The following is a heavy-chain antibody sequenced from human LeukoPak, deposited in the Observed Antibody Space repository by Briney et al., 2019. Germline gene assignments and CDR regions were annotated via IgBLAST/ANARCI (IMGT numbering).Heavy chain of an antibody. CDR3: ATPSLLWFGELLH. Sequence: ASVKVSCKVSGYTLTELSMHWVRQAPGKGLEWMGGLDPEDGETIYAQKFQGRVTMTEDTSTDTAYMELSSLRSEDTAVYYCATPSLLWFGELLHWGQGTLVTVSS. D-gene: IGHD3-10*01. V-gene: IGHV1-24*01. J-gene: IGHJ4*02. CDR2: LDPEDGET. CDR1: GYTLTELS.